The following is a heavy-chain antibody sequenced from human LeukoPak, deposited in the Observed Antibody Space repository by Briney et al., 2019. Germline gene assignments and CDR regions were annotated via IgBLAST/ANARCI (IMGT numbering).Heavy chain of an antibody. CDR1: GYTFTGYY. CDR2: INPNSGGT. J-gene: IGHJ3*02. CDR3: ARDRDITMIVVVDAFDI. D-gene: IGHD3-22*01. Sequence: GASVKVSCKASGYTFTGYYMHWVRQAPGQGLEWMGWINPNSGGTNYAQKFQGRVTMTRDTSISTAYMELSRLRSDDTAVYYCARDRDITMIVVVDAFDIWGQGTMVTVSS. V-gene: IGHV1-2*02.